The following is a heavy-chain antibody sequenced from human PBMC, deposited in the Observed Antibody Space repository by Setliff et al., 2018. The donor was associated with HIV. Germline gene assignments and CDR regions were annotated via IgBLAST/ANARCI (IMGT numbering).Heavy chain of an antibody. CDR2: ISHSGNT. V-gene: IGHV4-34*01. D-gene: IGHD2-2*01. CDR1: GESFSNYH. J-gene: IGHJ2*01. Sequence: TSETLSLTCAVFGESFSNYHWNWFRQPPGGGLEWIGEISHSGNTDYNSSLKSRVTISVDTSKKQVSLEMRSLTAADTGIYYCARDQRLPGVQPPLWDFDLWGPGTLGTGSS. CDR3: ARDQRLPGVQPPLWDFDL.